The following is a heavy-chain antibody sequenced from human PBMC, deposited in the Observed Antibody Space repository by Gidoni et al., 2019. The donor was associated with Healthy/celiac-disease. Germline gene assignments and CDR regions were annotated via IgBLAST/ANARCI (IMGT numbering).Heavy chain of an antibody. CDR2: IKQDGSDK. V-gene: IGHV3-7*04. J-gene: IGHJ4*02. D-gene: IGHD1-26*01. CDR1: GFTFSSYW. CDR3: ARDSGMVGARHFDY. Sequence: EVQLVESGGGLVQPGGSLRLTCAASGFTFSSYWMSWVRQAPGKGLEWVANIKQDGSDKYYVDSVKGRSTTSRDNAKNSLYLQMNSLRAEDTAVYYCARDSGMVGARHFDYWGQGTLVTVSS.